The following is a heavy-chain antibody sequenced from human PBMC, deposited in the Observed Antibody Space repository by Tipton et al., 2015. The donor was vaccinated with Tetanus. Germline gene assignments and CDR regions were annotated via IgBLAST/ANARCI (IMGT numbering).Heavy chain of an antibody. CDR3: ARGCHDILTGPNFDI. J-gene: IGHJ3*02. V-gene: IGHV3-11*01. D-gene: IGHD3-9*01. CDR1: GFTFSDYY. CDR2: ISSSGSTI. Sequence: TASGFTFSDYYMSWIRQAPGKGLEWVSYISSSGSTIYYADSVKGRFTISRDNAKNSLYLQMNSLRAEDTAVYYCARGCHDILTGPNFDIWGQGTMVTVSS.